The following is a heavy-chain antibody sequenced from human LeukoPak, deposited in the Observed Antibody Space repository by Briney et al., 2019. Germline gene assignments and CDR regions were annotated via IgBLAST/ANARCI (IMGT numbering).Heavy chain of an antibody. CDR2: ISWNSGSI. CDR3: AKDRFMTTVTTSWFDP. D-gene: IGHD4-17*01. CDR1: GFTFDDYA. Sequence: GGSLRLSCAASGFTFDDYAMHWVRQAAGKGLEWVSGISWNSGSIGYADSVKGRFTISRDNAKNYLYLQMNSLRAEHTALYYCAKDRFMTTVTTSWFDPWGQGTLVTVSS. J-gene: IGHJ5*02. V-gene: IGHV3-9*01.